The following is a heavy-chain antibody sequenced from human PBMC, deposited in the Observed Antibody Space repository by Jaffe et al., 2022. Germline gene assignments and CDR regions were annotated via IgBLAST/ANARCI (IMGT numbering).Heavy chain of an antibody. V-gene: IGHV3-23*01. CDR3: AKEPGSTSYGHLDY. J-gene: IGHJ4*02. D-gene: IGHD3-16*01. CDR2: ISGSGGNT. Sequence: EVQLLESGGGLVQPGGSLRLSCVASGFTFSNCAMGWVRQAPGKGLEWVSDISGSGGNTYYADSMKGRFTISRDNSKNTLYLQMNSLRVEDTAVYYCAKEPGSTSYGHLDYWGQGTLVTVSS. CDR1: GFTFSNCA.